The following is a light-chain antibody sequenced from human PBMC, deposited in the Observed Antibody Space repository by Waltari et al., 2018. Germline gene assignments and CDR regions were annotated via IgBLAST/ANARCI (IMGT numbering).Light chain of an antibody. V-gene: IGKV4-1*01. CDR3: QQYYSTPRT. CDR2: WAS. CDR1: QSVLYSSNNKNY. Sequence: DIVMTQSPDSLAVSLGERATINCKSSQSVLYSSNNKNYLAWSQQKPGQPPKLLIYWASTRESGVPDRFSGSGSGTDFTLTISSLQAEDVAVYYCQQYYSTPRTFGQGTKGEIK. J-gene: IGKJ1*01.